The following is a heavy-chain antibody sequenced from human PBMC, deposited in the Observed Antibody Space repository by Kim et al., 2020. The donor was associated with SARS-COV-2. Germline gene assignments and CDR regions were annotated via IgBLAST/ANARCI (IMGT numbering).Heavy chain of an antibody. V-gene: IGHV4-34*01. Sequence: SETLSLTCAVYGGSFSGYYWSWIRQPPGKGLEWIGEINHSGSTNYNPSLKSRVTISVDTSKNQFSLKLSSVTAADTAVYYCARGQGKWGLVVVTAIWAFDIWGQGTMVTVSS. CDR2: INHSGST. CDR1: GGSFSGYY. D-gene: IGHD2-21*02. J-gene: IGHJ3*02. CDR3: ARGQGKWGLVVVTAIWAFDI.